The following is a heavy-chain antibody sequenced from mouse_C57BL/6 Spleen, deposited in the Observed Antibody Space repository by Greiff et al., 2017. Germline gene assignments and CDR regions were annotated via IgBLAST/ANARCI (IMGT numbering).Heavy chain of an antibody. Sequence: VKLLESGAELVRPGASVTLSCKASGYTFTDYEMHWVKQTPVHGLEWIGAIDPETGGTAYNQKFKGKAILTADKSSSTAYMELRSLTSEDSAVYYCTRGTTVVEFDYWGQGTTLTVSS. V-gene: IGHV1-15*01. CDR1: GYTFTDYE. CDR2: IDPETGGT. CDR3: TRGTTVVEFDY. J-gene: IGHJ2*01. D-gene: IGHD1-1*01.